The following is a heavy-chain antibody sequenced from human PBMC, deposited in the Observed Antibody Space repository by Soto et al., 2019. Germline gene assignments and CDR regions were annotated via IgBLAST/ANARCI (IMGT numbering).Heavy chain of an antibody. CDR3: ARDRRYCISTSCYTNWFDP. D-gene: IGHD2-2*02. CDR2: ISAYNGNT. V-gene: IGHV1-18*01. J-gene: IGHJ5*02. Sequence: GASVKVSCKASGYTFTSYGISWVRQAPGQGLEWMGWISAYNGNTNYAQKLQGRVTMTTDTSTSTAYMELRSLRSDDTAVYYCARDRRYCISTSCYTNWFDPWGQGTLVTVSS. CDR1: GYTFTSYG.